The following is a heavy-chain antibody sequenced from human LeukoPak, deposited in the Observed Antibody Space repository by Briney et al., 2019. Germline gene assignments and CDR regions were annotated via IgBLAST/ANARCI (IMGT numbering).Heavy chain of an antibody. J-gene: IGHJ4*02. CDR3: ARFTYYYDILTGQDYYFDY. CDR1: GGSISSYY. CDR2: IYYSGST. D-gene: IGHD3-9*01. Sequence: SETLSLTCTVSGGSISSYYWSWIRQPPGKGLEWIGYIYYSGSTNYNPSLKSRVTISVDTSENQFSLKLSSVTAADTAVYYCARFTYYYDILTGQDYYFDYWGQGTLVTVSS. V-gene: IGHV4-59*08.